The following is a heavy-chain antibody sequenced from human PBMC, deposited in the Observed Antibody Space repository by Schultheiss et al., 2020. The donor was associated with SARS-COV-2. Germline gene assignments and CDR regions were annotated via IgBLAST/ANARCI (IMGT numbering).Heavy chain of an antibody. J-gene: IGHJ6*03. CDR2: ISYDGGNK. CDR3: AKVGYCSSTSCPYYYYYYMDV. D-gene: IGHD2-2*01. Sequence: GGSLRLSCAASGFTFSSYAMSWVRQAPGKGLEWVAVISYDGGNKYYADSVKGRFTISRDNSKNTLYLQMNSLRAEDTAVYYCAKVGYCSSTSCPYYYYYYMDVWGKGTTVTVSS. V-gene: IGHV3-30*18. CDR1: GFTFSSYA.